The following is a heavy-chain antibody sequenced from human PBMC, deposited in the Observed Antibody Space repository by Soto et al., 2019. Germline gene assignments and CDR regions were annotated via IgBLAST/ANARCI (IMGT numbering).Heavy chain of an antibody. CDR1: AFSLSTSGVG. V-gene: IGHV2-5*02. D-gene: IGHD2-21*01. J-gene: IGHJ4*02. CDR3: ARLVAAGITYYFDS. CDR2: IYSDDDK. Sequence: QITLKESGPTLVKPTQTLTLTCTFSAFSLSTSGVGVGWIRQPPGKALEWLTFIYSDDDKRYSPSLKSRLTIXXXTXQNPVVLTMPNMVPVHTATYYCARLVAAGITYYFDSWGQGTLVTVSS.